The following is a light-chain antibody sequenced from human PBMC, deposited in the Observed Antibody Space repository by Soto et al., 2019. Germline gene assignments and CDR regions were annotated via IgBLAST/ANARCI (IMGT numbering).Light chain of an antibody. CDR1: PGISSY. CDR3: QQYYSYPWT. Sequence: AIRMTQSPSSLTASTGDRVTITCRAGPGISSYLAWYQQKPGKAPKLLIYAASTLQSGVPSRFSGSGSGTDFTLTISCLQSEDFATYYCQQYYSYPWTFGQGTKVDIK. J-gene: IGKJ1*01. CDR2: AAS. V-gene: IGKV1-8*01.